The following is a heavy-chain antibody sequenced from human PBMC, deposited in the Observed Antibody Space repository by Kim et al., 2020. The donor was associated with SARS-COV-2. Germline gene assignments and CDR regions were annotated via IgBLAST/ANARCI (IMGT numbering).Heavy chain of an antibody. J-gene: IGHJ4*02. CDR1: GGTFSSYA. V-gene: IGHV1-69*13. CDR3: ARHEEAAAGPVLDY. CDR2: IIPIFGTA. Sequence: SVKVSCKASGGTFSSYAISWVRQAPGQGLEWMGGIIPIFGTANYAQKFQGRVTITADESTSTAYMELSSLRSEATAVYDRARHEEAAAGPVLDYWGQGTLVTVSS. D-gene: IGHD6-13*01.